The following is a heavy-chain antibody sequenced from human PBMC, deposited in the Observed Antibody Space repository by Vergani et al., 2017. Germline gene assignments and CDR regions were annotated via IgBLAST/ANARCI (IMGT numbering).Heavy chain of an antibody. D-gene: IGHD6-13*01. CDR1: GYTFTSYG. CDR3: ARVGSSWYNGDYYYGMDV. CDR2: ISAYNGNT. V-gene: IGHV1-18*01. Sequence: QVQLVQSGAEVKKPGASVKVSCKASGYTFTSYGISWVRQAPGQGLEWMGWISAYNGNTNYAQKLQGRVTMTTDTSTSTAYMELRSLRYEDTAVYYCARVGSSWYNGDYYYGMDVWGQGTTVTVSS. J-gene: IGHJ6*02.